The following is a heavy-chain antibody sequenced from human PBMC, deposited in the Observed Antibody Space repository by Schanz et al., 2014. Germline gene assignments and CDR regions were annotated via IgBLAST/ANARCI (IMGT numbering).Heavy chain of an antibody. D-gene: IGHD5-12*01. CDR3: VRVKGEHSVHDYIVS. Sequence: QVHLQESGPGLVKPSETLSVTCTVSGGSINNYFWTWIRQPDGKGLEWIGRIYSNGISHYNPSLDSRVTRSVDTSKNKFSLNLTPVTPADTAIYYCVRVKGEHSVHDYIVSWGQGIQVTVSP. CDR2: IYSNGIS. CDR1: GGSINNYF. V-gene: IGHV4-4*07. J-gene: IGHJ5*02.